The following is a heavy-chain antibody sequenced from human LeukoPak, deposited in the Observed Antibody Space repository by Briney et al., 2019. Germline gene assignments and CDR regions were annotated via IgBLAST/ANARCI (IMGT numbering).Heavy chain of an antibody. CDR3: ARILSKWFDP. J-gene: IGHJ5*02. CDR1: GGSVGSYS. Sequence: PSETLSLTCTVSGGSVGSYSWNWIRQSPGRGLEWIGYVYYSGRTDTTPSLKNRVTISVDTSKNQFSLTLTSVTAADTAVYYCARILSKWFDPWGQGIPVTVFS. CDR2: VYYSGRT. V-gene: IGHV4-59*02.